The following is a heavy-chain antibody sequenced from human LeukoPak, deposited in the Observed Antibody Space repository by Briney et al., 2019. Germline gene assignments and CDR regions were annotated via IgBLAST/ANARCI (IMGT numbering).Heavy chain of an antibody. Sequence: GGSLRLSCAASGFTFDDYGMSWVRQAPGKGLEWVSGINWNGGSTGYADSVKGRFTISRDNAKNSLYLQMNRLRAEDTALYYCARGTAGVEFDYWGQGTLVTVSS. J-gene: IGHJ4*02. CDR2: INWNGGST. D-gene: IGHD3-10*01. V-gene: IGHV3-20*04. CDR1: GFTFDDYG. CDR3: ARGTAGVEFDY.